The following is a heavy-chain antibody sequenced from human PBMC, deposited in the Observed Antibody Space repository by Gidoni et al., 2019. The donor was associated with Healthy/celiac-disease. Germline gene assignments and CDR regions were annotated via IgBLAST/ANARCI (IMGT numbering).Heavy chain of an antibody. Sequence: EVQLVESGGGLVQPGGSLRLSCSASGFTFSSYAMHWVRQAPGKGLEYVSAISSNGGSTYYADAVKGRFTISRDNSKNTLYLQMSSLRAEDTAVYYCVKDWGILTGKNWFDPWGQGTLVTVSS. CDR1: GFTFSSYA. CDR3: VKDWGILTGKNWFDP. J-gene: IGHJ5*02. V-gene: IGHV3-64D*06. D-gene: IGHD3-9*01. CDR2: ISSNGGST.